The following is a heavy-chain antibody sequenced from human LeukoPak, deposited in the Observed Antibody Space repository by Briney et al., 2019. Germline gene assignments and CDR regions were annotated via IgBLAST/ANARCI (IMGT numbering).Heavy chain of an antibody. CDR3: AIHRPEPTYSSAWCPTLDY. CDR1: GGSISGYY. CDR2: IYYSELT. Sequence: PSETLSLTCTVSGGSISGYYWSWGRQPPGQGLERMGYIYYSELTNYNPSLQTLLTMSIDPSKSHFSLRLSSVAAPDTAVYYCAIHRPEPTYSSAWCPTLDYCLQGTLIAVSS. J-gene: IGHJ4*02. V-gene: IGHV4-59*08. D-gene: IGHD6-19*01.